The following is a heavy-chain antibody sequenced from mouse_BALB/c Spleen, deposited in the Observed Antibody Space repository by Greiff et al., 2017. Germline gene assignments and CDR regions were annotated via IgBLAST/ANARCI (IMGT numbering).Heavy chain of an antibody. J-gene: IGHJ2*01. CDR1: GFTFSSYG. V-gene: IGHV5-6-3*01. CDR3: ARDRNYGGFDY. Sequence: EVQLVESGGGLVQPGGSLKLSCAASGFTFSSYGMSWVRQTPDKRLELVATINSNGGSTYYPDSVKGRFTISRDNAKNTLYLQMSSLKSEDTAMYYCARDRNYGGFDYWGQGTTLTVSS. D-gene: IGHD2-5*01. CDR2: INSNGGST.